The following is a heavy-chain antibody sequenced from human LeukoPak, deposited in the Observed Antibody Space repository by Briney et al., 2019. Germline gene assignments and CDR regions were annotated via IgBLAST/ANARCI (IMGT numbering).Heavy chain of an antibody. CDR2: ISYDGSNK. CDR3: AKDSSSTWFGGDSK. CDR1: GFTFSSYG. J-gene: IGHJ4*02. D-gene: IGHD3-10*01. Sequence: VQPGRSLRLSCAASGFTFSSYGMHWVRQAPGKGLEWVAVISYDGSNKYYADSVKGRFTISRDNSKNTLYLQMNSLRAEDTAVYYCAKDSSSTWFGGDSKWGQGTLVTVPS. V-gene: IGHV3-30*18.